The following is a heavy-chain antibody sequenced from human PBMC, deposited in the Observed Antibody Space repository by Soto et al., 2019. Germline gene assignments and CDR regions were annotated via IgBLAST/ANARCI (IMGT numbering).Heavy chain of an antibody. J-gene: IGHJ4*02. V-gene: IGHV3-74*01. D-gene: IGHD6-13*01. CDR3: TRDPPGPQQFFDF. CDR1: GFTFSSDW. Sequence: SLRLSCAASGFTFSSDWMHWVDQAPGKGLVSVSPIKPDGRDTSHADSAKGLFTIPWDNAQNPLYLQINSLRAVHSALYYCTRDPPGPQQFFDFWGEGNMVTVSS. CDR2: IKPDGRDT.